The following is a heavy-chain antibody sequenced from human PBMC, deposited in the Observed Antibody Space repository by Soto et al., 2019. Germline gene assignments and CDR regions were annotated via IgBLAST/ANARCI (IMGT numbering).Heavy chain of an antibody. CDR1: GGSISSYY. J-gene: IGHJ3*02. CDR3: ARRERDDAFDI. Sequence: SETLSLTCTVSGGSISSYYWSWIRQPPGKGLEWIGYIYYSGSTNYNPSLKSRVTISVDTSKNQFSLKLSSVTAADTAVYYCARRERDDAFDIWGQGTLVTVSS. CDR2: IYYSGST. V-gene: IGHV4-59*08.